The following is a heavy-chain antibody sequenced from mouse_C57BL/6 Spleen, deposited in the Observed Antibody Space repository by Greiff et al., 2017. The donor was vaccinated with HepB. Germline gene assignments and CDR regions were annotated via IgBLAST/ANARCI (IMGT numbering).Heavy chain of an antibody. V-gene: IGHV1-50*01. CDR3: GREGY. Sequence: QVQLQQPGAELVKPGASVKLSCKASGYTFTSYWMQWVKQRPGQGLEWIGEIDPSDSYTNYNQKFKGKATLTVDTSSSTAYMQLSSLTSEDSAVYYCGREGYWDQGTTLTVSS. J-gene: IGHJ2*01. CDR1: GYTFTSYW. CDR2: IDPSDSYT.